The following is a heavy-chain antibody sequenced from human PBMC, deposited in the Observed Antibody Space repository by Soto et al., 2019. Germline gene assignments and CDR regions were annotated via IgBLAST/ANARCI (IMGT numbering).Heavy chain of an antibody. Sequence: GGSLRLSCAASGFTVSSNYMSWVRQAPGKGLEWVSVIYSGGSTYYADSVKGRFTISRDNSKNTLYLQMNSLRAEDTAVYYCARVERLRLRGEYYFDYWGQGTLVTVSS. CDR1: GFTVSSNY. CDR3: ARVERLRLRGEYYFDY. D-gene: IGHD5-12*01. V-gene: IGHV3-66*01. CDR2: IYSGGST. J-gene: IGHJ4*02.